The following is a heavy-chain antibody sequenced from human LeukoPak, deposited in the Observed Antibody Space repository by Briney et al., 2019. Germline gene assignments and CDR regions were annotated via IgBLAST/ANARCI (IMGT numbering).Heavy chain of an antibody. CDR3: ARGPHIAVAGRHAKYYFDY. V-gene: IGHV4-4*07. CDR1: GGSISSHY. J-gene: IGHJ4*02. Sequence: SETLSLTCTVSGGSISSHYWSWIRQPAGKGLEWIGRIYTSGSTNYNPSLKSRVTMSVDTSKNQFSLKLSSVTAADTAVYYCARGPHIAVAGRHAKYYFDYWGQGTLVTVSS. CDR2: IYTSGST. D-gene: IGHD6-19*01.